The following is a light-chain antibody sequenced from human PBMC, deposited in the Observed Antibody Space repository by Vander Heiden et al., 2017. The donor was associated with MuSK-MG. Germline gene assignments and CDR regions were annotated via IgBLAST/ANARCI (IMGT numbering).Light chain of an antibody. CDR1: QGISNY. Sequence: DIQMTQSPSSLSASVGDRVTITCRASQGISNYLAWYQQKPGKVPKLLIYAASTLQAGVPSRCSSSGAGTDFTIIISSLQPEDVAAYYCQKYNTAPWTFGLGTKVEI. CDR3: QKYNTAPWT. V-gene: IGKV1-27*01. J-gene: IGKJ1*01. CDR2: AAS.